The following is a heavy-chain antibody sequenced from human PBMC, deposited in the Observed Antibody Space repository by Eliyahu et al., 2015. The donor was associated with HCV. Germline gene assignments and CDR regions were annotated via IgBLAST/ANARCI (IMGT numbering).Heavy chain of an antibody. CDR3: AKDPNVLDSSGSYSDY. V-gene: IGHV3-30*18. J-gene: IGHJ4*02. CDR1: GXTFSSYG. D-gene: IGHD3-22*01. CDR2: XSYDGSNK. Sequence: QVQLVESGGGVVQPGRSLRLXCAASGXTFSSYGMHWVRQAPGEGXEWVXVXSYDGSNKYYADSMKGRFTISRDNSKNTLYLQMNSLRTEDTAVYYCAKDPNVLDSSGSYSDYWGQGTLVIVSS.